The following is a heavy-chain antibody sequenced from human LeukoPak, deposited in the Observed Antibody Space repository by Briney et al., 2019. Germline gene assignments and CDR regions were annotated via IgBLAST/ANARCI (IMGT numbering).Heavy chain of an antibody. V-gene: IGHV3-23*01. J-gene: IGHJ4*02. CDR1: GFTFSSYA. CDR2: ISGSGGST. D-gene: IGHD5-12*01. Sequence: QTGGSLRLSCAASGFTFSSYAMSWVRQVPGKGLEWVTSISGSGGSTYYADSVKGRFTISRDNSKNTLYLQMNSLRAEDAAVYYCARGPSGYHNTGGQGTLVTVSS. CDR3: ARGPSGYHNT.